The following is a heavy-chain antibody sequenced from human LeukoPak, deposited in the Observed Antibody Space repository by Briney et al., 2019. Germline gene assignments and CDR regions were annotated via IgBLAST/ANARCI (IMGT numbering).Heavy chain of an antibody. Sequence: GESLKISCKGSGYSFTSYWIGWVRQMPGKGLEWMGIIYPGDSDTRYSPSLQGQVTISADKSISTAYLQWSSLKASDTAMYYCARVGREQWLVPHYYYYMDVWGKGTTVTVSS. V-gene: IGHV5-51*01. CDR3: ARVGREQWLVPHYYYYMDV. D-gene: IGHD6-19*01. CDR1: GYSFTSYW. CDR2: IYPGDSDT. J-gene: IGHJ6*03.